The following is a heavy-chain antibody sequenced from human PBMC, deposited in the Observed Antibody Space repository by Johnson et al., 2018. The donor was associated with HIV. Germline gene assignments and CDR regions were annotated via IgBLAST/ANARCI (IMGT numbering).Heavy chain of an antibody. CDR2: IKSKIDGGTT. V-gene: IGHV3-15*01. CDR1: GFSFSNAW. Sequence: VQLVESGGGLVKPGGSLRLSCAASGFSFSNAWMTWVRQAPGKGLEWIGHIKSKIDGGTTDYAALVKGRFTISRDDSKTTLYLQMNSLKTEDTAVYYCTTYTTMVTMYVEIKGGAFDIWGQGTMVTVSS. D-gene: IGHD5-18*01. J-gene: IGHJ3*02. CDR3: TTYTTMVTMYVEIKGGAFDI.